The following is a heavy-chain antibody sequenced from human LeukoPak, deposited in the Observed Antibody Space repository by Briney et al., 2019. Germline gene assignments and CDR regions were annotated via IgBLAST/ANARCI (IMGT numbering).Heavy chain of an antibody. CDR3: ARSGEIDY. CDR1: GFTFSSYS. J-gene: IGHJ4*02. CDR2: ISSSSSTI. Sequence: GGSLRLSCAASGFTFSSYSMNWVRQAPGKGLEWVSYISSSSSTIYYADSVKGRFTISRDNARNSLYLQMNSLRAEDTAVYYCARSGEIDYWGQGTLVTVSS. D-gene: IGHD1-26*01. V-gene: IGHV3-48*01.